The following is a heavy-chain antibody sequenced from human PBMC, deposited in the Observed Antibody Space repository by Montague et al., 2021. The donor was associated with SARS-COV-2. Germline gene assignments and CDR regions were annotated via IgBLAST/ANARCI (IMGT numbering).Heavy chain of an antibody. CDR1: GYSLTTSGVS. CDR3: AHSSGVDWLPRSWFDP. CDR2: IYWDDDK. J-gene: IGHJ5*02. D-gene: IGHD3-9*01. Sequence: PALVKPTQTLTLTCTFSGYSLTTSGVSVNWIRQPPGKALEWLALIYWDDDKRYSSSLGSRLTITKDTSKNQVVLTMTNMDPVDTATYFCAHSSGVDWLPRSWFDPWGQGTLVTVSS. V-gene: IGHV2-5*02.